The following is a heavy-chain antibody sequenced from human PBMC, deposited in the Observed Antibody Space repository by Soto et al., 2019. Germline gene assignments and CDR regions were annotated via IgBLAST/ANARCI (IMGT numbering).Heavy chain of an antibody. Sequence: EVQLLESGGGLVQPGGSLRLSCAASGFSFSSYAMTWVRQAPGKGLEWVSAISGSGGSTYYRDSVKGRFTISRDNSKNTLYLQMNSLRAEDTAIYYCAKRVKDTDWYPTPDYWGQGTLVTVSS. CDR2: ISGSGGST. CDR1: GFSFSSYA. CDR3: AKRVKDTDWYPTPDY. D-gene: IGHD3-9*01. J-gene: IGHJ4*02. V-gene: IGHV3-23*01.